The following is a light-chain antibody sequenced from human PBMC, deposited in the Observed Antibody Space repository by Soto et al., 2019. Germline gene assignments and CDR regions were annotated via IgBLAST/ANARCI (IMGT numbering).Light chain of an antibody. Sequence: QSVLTQPPSVSGAPGQRVTISCTGSSSNIGAGYDVHWYQQLPGTAPKLLIYGNSNRPSGVPDRFSGSKSVTSASLAITGLQAEDEADYYCQSYDSSLRDFGGGTKLTVL. CDR1: SSNIGAGYD. V-gene: IGLV1-40*01. J-gene: IGLJ2*01. CDR3: QSYDSSLRD. CDR2: GNS.